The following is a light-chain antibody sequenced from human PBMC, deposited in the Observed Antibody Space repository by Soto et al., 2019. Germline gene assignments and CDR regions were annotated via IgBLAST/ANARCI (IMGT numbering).Light chain of an antibody. J-gene: IGLJ1*01. CDR2: GNS. V-gene: IGLV1-40*01. CDR3: QSFDSSRFYV. CDR1: SSNIGTGYD. Sequence: QSVLTQPPSVCGAPGQRVTISCTGSSSNIGTGYDVHWYQQLPGTAPKLLIYGNSNRPSGVPDRFSGSKSGTSASLAITGLQAEDEADYYCQSFDSSRFYVFGTGTKSPS.